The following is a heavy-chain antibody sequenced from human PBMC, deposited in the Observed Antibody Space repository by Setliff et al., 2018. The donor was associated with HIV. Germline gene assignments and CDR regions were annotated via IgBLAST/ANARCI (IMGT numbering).Heavy chain of an antibody. CDR3: ARKYTGGPLDY. J-gene: IGHJ4*02. Sequence: ASVKVSCKASGYTFTSYGIAWVRQAPGQGLEWMGWISTYNGNTHYEQKLQGRVTMTTDTSTSTAYMELRSLRSDDTAMYYCARKYTGGPLDYWGQGTLVTVSS. V-gene: IGHV1-18*01. CDR1: GYTFTSYG. CDR2: ISTYNGNT. D-gene: IGHD6-19*01.